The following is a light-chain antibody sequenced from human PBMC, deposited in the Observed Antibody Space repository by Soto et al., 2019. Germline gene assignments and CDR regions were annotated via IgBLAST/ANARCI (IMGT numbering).Light chain of an antibody. CDR1: QSITDN. V-gene: IGKV3-15*01. CDR2: GAS. CDR3: QQYNDWPRT. J-gene: IGKJ1*01. Sequence: EIIMTQSPATLSVSPGERATLSWRASQSITDNSAWYQQKPGMAPSLLIYGASTRATGIPARFSGSGSGTEFTLTISSLQSEDFVVYYCQQYNDWPRTFGQGTKVDIK.